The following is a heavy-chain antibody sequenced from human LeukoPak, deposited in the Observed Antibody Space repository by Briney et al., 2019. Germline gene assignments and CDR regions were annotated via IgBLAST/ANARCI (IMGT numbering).Heavy chain of an antibody. V-gene: IGHV3-21*01. CDR3: ARGMVRGVIPFDY. D-gene: IGHD3-10*01. J-gene: IGHJ4*02. CDR1: GFTFSSYS. CDR2: ISTSSSYI. Sequence: GGSLRLSCAASGFTFSSYSMSWVRQAPGKGLEWVSSISTSSSYIYYADSVKGRFTISRDNAKNSLYLQMNSLRAEDTAVYYCARGMVRGVIPFDYWGQGTLVTVSS.